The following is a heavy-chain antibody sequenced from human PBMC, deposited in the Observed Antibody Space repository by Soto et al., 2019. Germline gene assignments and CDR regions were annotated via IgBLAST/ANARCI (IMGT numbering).Heavy chain of an antibody. CDR3: AKDRTPILEWLSYILDY. V-gene: IGHV3-23*01. J-gene: IGHJ4*02. D-gene: IGHD3-3*01. Sequence: GGSLRLSCAASGFTFSSYAMSWVRQAPGKGLEWVSAISGSGGSTYYADSVKGRFTISRDNSKNKLYLQMNSLRAEDTVVYYCAKDRTPILEWLSYILDYWGQGTLVTVSS. CDR2: ISGSGGST. CDR1: GFTFSSYA.